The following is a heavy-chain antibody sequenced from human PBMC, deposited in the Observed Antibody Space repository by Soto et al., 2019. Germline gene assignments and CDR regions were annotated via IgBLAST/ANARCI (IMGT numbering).Heavy chain of an antibody. CDR2: IGGGDGST. V-gene: IGHV3-23*01. CDR1: GFTFINYA. CDR3: AKGILVKPPGTRTFDI. D-gene: IGHD6-13*01. Sequence: EVQLLESGGGLVQPGGSLRLSCAASGFTFINYAMSWVRQAPGKGLEWVSTIGGGDGSTYYADSVKGRFTISRDNSNSALYLQMNCLRVGDTAIYYCAKGILVKPPGTRTFDIWGQGTMVIVSS. J-gene: IGHJ3*02.